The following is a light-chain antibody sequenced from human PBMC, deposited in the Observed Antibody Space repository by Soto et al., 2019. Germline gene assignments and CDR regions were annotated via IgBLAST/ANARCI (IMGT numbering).Light chain of an antibody. CDR3: SSFTTDSTYV. CDR2: TVS. Sequence: QSALTQPASVSGSPGQSITISCTGTSSDVGANIFVSWYQQHPGKVPKLMIYTVSSRPSGVSQRFSGSKSGNTASLTISGFQAEDEADYYCSSFTTDSTYVFGTGTKLTVL. J-gene: IGLJ1*01. CDR1: SSDVGANIF. V-gene: IGLV2-14*01.